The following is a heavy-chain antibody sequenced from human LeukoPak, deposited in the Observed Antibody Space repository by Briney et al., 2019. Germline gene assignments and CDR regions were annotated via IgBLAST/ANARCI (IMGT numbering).Heavy chain of an antibody. CDR2: IYTSGST. V-gene: IGHV4-4*07. D-gene: IGHD3-22*01. Sequence: PSETLSLTCTVSGGSISSYYWSWIRQPAGKGLEWIGRIYTSGSTNYNPSLKCRVTMSVDTSKNQFSLKLSSVTAADTAVYYCARSYYYDSSGYFYYGMDVWGQGTTVTVSS. CDR1: GGSISSYY. J-gene: IGHJ6*02. CDR3: ARSYYYDSSGYFYYGMDV.